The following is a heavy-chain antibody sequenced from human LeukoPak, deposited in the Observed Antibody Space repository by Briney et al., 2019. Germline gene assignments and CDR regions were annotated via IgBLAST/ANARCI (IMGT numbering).Heavy chain of an antibody. CDR1: GFTFSDYY. CDR2: ISSSGSTI. CDR3: AREGGGASRPYYFDY. D-gene: IGHD1-26*01. V-gene: IGHV3-11*01. Sequence: GGSLRLSCAASGFTFSDYYMSWIRQAPGKGLEWVSYISSSGSTIYYADSVKGRLTISRDNAKNSLYLQMNSLRAEDTAVYYCAREGGGASRPYYFDYWGQRTLVTVSS. J-gene: IGHJ4*02.